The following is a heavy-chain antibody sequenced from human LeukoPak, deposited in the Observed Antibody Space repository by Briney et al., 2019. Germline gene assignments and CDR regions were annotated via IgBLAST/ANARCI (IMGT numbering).Heavy chain of an antibody. CDR1: GFTFSDYV. J-gene: IGHJ4*02. D-gene: IGHD3-9*01. Sequence: TGGSLRLSCAASGFTFSDYVMSWVRRAPGKGLEWVSYINHDAKFIYYADSVKGRFTISRDNARNSLYLQMNSLRDEDTAVYYCARDNDWAFHYWGQGTLVTVSS. V-gene: IGHV3-48*02. CDR3: ARDNDWAFHY. CDR2: INHDAKFI.